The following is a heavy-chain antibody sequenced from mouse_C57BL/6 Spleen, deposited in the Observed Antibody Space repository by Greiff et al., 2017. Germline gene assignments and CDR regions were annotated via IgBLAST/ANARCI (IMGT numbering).Heavy chain of an antibody. Sequence: VQLQQSGAELVKPGASVKMSCKASGYTFTTYPIEWMQQNHGKSLEWIGNFHPYNDDTKYNEKFKCKATLTVEKSSSTVYLELSRVKSDDSAFYYCSMRSDYYGIDYWGQGTTLTVSS. CDR2: FHPYNDDT. CDR1: GYTFTTYP. J-gene: IGHJ2*01. D-gene: IGHD1-1*01. V-gene: IGHV1-47*01. CDR3: SMRSDYYGIDY.